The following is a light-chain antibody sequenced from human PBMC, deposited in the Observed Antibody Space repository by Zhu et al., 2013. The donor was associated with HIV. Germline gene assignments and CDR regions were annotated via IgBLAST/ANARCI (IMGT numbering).Light chain of an antibody. J-gene: IGKJ2*04. CDR1: QSVSSD. V-gene: IGKV1-39*01. CDR2: GAS. CDR3: QQSHSLPSS. Sequence: DIQVTQSPSSLSASVGDRVTITCRASQSVSSDLNWYQQKPGKAPKLLIYGASTLQSGVPSRFSGWGSGTEFTLTINNLQPEDFTTYHCQQSHSLPSSFGQGTKLEMK.